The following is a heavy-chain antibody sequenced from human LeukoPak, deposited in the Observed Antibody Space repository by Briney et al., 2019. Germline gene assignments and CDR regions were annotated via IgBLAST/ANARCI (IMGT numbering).Heavy chain of an antibody. CDR2: INQSGGT. D-gene: IGHD3-22*01. CDR1: GGSFSGYS. J-gene: IGHJ3*01. CDR3: ADTLSDSSGYYHESFNV. Sequence: SETLSLTCAVYGGSFSGYSRSWIRQPPGKGLEWIGEINQSGGTNYNPSLKSRVTISVDESENQFSLKLTSVTGADTAVYFCADTLSDSSGYYHESFNVWGQGTMVTVSP. V-gene: IGHV4-34*01.